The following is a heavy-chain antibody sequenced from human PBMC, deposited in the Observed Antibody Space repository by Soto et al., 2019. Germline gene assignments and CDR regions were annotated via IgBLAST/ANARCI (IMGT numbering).Heavy chain of an antibody. J-gene: IGHJ4*02. V-gene: IGHV4-31*03. CDR1: GGSIISGGYY. CDR2: IYYSGST. CDR3: ARAASSTSSFDY. D-gene: IGHD2-2*01. Sequence: PSQTLSLTCTVSGGSIISGGYYWSWIRHHPGKGLEWIGCIYYSGSTYYNPSLKSRVTISLDTSKNQFSLKLSSVTAADTAVYYCARAASSTSSFDYWGQGTLVTVSS.